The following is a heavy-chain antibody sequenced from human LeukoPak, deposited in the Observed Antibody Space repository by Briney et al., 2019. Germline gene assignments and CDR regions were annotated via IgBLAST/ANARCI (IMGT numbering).Heavy chain of an antibody. CDR1: GGSISSYY. J-gene: IGHJ4*02. CDR3: ARGRDILTGYYSDY. D-gene: IGHD3-9*01. Sequence: SETLSLTRTVSGGSISSYYWSWIRQPPGKGLEWIGYIYYSGSTNYNPSLKSRVTISVDTSKNQFSLKLSSVTAADTAVYYCARGRDILTGYYSDYWGQGTLVTVSS. CDR2: IYYSGST. V-gene: IGHV4-59*01.